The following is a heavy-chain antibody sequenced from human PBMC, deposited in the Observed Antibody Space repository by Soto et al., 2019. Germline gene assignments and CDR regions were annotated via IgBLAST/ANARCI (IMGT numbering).Heavy chain of an antibody. CDR2: ISAYNGNT. V-gene: IGHV1-18*01. J-gene: IGHJ3*02. CDR3: ASGGSYYYDSSGSAFDI. D-gene: IGHD3-22*01. Sequence: VASVKVSGKASGYTFTSYGISWVRQAPGQGLEWMGWISAYNGNTNYAQKLQGRVTMTTDTSTSTAYMELRSLRSDDTAVYYCASGGSYYYDSSGSAFDIWGQGTMVTVSS. CDR1: GYTFTSYG.